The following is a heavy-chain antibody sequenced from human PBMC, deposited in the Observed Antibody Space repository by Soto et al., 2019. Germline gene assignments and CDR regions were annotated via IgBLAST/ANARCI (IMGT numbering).Heavy chain of an antibody. V-gene: IGHV3-21*01. J-gene: IGHJ2*01. CDR3: ARDVGCSGGSCYPPYWYFDL. D-gene: IGHD2-15*01. CDR2: ISSSSSYI. CDR1: GFTFSSYS. Sequence: EVQLVESGGGLVKPGGSLRLCCAASGFTFSSYSMNWVRQAPGKGLEWVSSISSSSSYIYYADSVKGRFTISRDNAKNSLYLQMNSLRAEDTAVYYCARDVGCSGGSCYPPYWYFDLWGRGTLVTVSS.